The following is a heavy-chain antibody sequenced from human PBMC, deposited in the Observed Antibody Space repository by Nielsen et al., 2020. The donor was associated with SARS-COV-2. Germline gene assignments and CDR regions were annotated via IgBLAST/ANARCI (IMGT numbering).Heavy chain of an antibody. CDR2: ISSGSSTI. CDR1: GFTFSSYS. J-gene: IGHJ6*02. CDR3: AKGQWLRFVYYYYGMDV. Sequence: GESLKISCADSGFTFSSYSMNWVRQAPGKGLEWVSYISSGSSTIYYADSVKGRFTISRDNAKNSLFLQMNSLRAEDTAVYYCAKGQWLRFVYYYYGMDVWGQGTTVTVSS. V-gene: IGHV3-48*01. D-gene: IGHD5-12*01.